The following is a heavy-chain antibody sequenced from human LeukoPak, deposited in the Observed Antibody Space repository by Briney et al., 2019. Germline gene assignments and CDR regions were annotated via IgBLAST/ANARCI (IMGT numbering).Heavy chain of an antibody. CDR1: GYTFTGYY. Sequence: GASVKVSCKASGYTFTGYYMHWVRQAPGQGLEWMGWINPNSGGTNYAQKFQGRVTMTRDTSISTAYMELSRLRSDDTAVYYCARDRPLITMVRGVTFDCWGQGTLVTVSS. D-gene: IGHD3-10*01. V-gene: IGHV1-2*02. CDR3: ARDRPLITMVRGVTFDC. J-gene: IGHJ4*02. CDR2: INPNSGGT.